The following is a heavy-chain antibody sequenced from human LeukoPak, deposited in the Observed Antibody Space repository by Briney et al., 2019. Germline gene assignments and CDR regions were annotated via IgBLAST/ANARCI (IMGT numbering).Heavy chain of an antibody. V-gene: IGHV3-11*04. Sequence: GGSLRLSCAASGFTFSDYYMSWIRQAPGKGLEWVSYISSSGSTIYYADSVKGRFTISRDNAKNSLYLQMNSLRAEDTAVYYCARDDGRGITIFGVVIPLDYWGQGTLVTVSS. CDR3: ARDDGRGITIFGVVIPLDY. CDR2: ISSSGSTI. CDR1: GFTFSDYY. J-gene: IGHJ4*02. D-gene: IGHD3-3*01.